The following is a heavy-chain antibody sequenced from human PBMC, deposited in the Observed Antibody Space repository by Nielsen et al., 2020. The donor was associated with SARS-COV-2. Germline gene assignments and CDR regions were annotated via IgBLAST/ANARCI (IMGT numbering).Heavy chain of an antibody. J-gene: IGHJ4*02. V-gene: IGHV3-7*03. CDR1: GFTFSSYW. D-gene: IGHD4-17*01. CDR2: IKQDGSEK. Sequence: GESLKISCAASGFTFSSYWMSWVRQAPGKGLEWVANIKQDGSEKYYVDSVKGRFTISRDNAENSLYLNMNSLRAEDTALYYCAKVPTSMTTVTFFDFWGQGTLVTVSS. CDR3: AKVPTSMTTVTFFDF.